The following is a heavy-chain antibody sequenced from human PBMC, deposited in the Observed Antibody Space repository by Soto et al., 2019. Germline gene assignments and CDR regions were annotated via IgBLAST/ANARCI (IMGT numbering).Heavy chain of an antibody. CDR2: VYSSGGT. J-gene: IGHJ6*02. Sequence: PSETLSLTCTVSGGSMSSYYWTWIRQPAGKGLEWIGRVYSSGGTHYNPSLKSRVTTSIDTSKNQFSLRLLSVTDADTAVYYCASSSLYGMDVWGQGTTVTVSS. CDR1: GGSMSSYY. V-gene: IGHV4-4*07. CDR3: ASSSLYGMDV.